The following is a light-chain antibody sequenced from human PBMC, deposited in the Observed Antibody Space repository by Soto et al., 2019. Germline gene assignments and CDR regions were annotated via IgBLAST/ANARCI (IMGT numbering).Light chain of an antibody. CDR2: EVS. CDR3: STYAGRNTYVL. CDR1: SSDVGGYKY. V-gene: IGLV2-14*01. Sequence: QSVLTQPASVSGSPGQSITISCTGTSSDVGGYKYVSWHQQHPGKAPKLMIYEVSNRPSGVSNRFSGSKSGNTASLTISGLQAEDEADYYCSTYAGRNTYVLFGGGTKLTVL. J-gene: IGLJ2*01.